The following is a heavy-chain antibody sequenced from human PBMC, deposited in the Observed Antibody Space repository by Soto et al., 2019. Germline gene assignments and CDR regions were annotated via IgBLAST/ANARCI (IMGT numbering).Heavy chain of an antibody. J-gene: IGHJ4*02. D-gene: IGHD2-15*01. Sequence: GGSLRLSCSASGFTFSSYAMHWVRQAPGKGLEYVSAISSNGGSTYYADSVKGRFTISRDNSKNTLYLQMSSLRAEDTAVYYCVKASRVVTQPTGYWGQGTLVTVSS. CDR1: GFTFSSYA. V-gene: IGHV3-64D*08. CDR3: VKASRVVTQPTGY. CDR2: ISSNGGST.